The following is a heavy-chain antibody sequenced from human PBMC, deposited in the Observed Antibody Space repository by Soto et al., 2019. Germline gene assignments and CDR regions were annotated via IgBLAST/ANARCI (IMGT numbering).Heavy chain of an antibody. V-gene: IGHV1-69*13. CDR1: GGTFNSYD. D-gene: IGHD3-22*01. CDR3: ARLSRPNYYDTSGFFKDNWFDP. J-gene: IGHJ5*02. Sequence: ASVKVSCKASGGTFNSYDINWVRQAPGQGLEWMGGIIPIVETPKYAQKFQGRVTITADESTNTVYMELSSLRSEDTAMYYCARLSRPNYYDTSGFFKDNWFDPWGQGTLVTVS. CDR2: IIPIVETP.